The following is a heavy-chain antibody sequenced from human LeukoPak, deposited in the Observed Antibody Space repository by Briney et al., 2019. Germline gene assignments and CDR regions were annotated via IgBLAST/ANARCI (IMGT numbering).Heavy chain of an antibody. CDR2: TYYRSKWYN. J-gene: IGHJ4*02. CDR3: ARDQGTYYYDSSGYSLDY. D-gene: IGHD3-22*01. V-gene: IGHV6-1*01. Sequence: PSQTLSLTCAISGDSVSSNSAAWNWIRQSPSRGLEWLGRTYYRSKWYNDYAVSVKSRMTINPDTSKNQFSLQLNSVTPEDTAVYYCARDQGTYYYDSSGYSLDYWGQGTLVTVSS. CDR1: GDSVSSNSAA.